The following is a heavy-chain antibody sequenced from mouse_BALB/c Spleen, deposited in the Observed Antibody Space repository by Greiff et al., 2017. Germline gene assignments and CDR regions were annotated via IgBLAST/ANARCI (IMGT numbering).Heavy chain of an antibody. D-gene: IGHD4-1*01. Sequence: VHVKQSGAELVKPGASVKLSCTASGFNIKDTYMHWVKQRPEQGLEWIGRIDPANGNTKYDPKFQGKATITADTSSNTAYLQLSSLTSEDTAVYYCARSNWDVNYYAMDYWGQGTSVTVSS. CDR1: GFNIKDTY. J-gene: IGHJ4*01. CDR3: ARSNWDVNYYAMDY. CDR2: IDPANGNT. V-gene: IGHV14-3*02.